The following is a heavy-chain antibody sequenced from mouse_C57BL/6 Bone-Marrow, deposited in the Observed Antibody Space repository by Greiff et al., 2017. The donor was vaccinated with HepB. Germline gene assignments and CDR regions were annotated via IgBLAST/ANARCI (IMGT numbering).Heavy chain of an antibody. Sequence: VQLQQSGPELVKPGASVKISCKASGYSFTDYNMNWVKQSNGKSLEWIGVINPNYGTTSYNQKFKGKATLTVDQSSSTAYMQHNSLRSEDSAVYYCATLYYGSSLPYYDVWGTGTTVTVSS. CDR2: INPNYGTT. V-gene: IGHV1-39*01. J-gene: IGHJ1*03. D-gene: IGHD1-1*01. CDR3: ATLYYGSSLPYYDV. CDR1: GYSFTDYN.